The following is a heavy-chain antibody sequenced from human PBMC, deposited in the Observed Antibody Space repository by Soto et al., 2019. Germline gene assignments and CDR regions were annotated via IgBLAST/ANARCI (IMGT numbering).Heavy chain of an antibody. Sequence: SGGSLRLSCAASGFTFSSYGMHWVRQAPGKGLEWVAVISYDGSNKYYADSVKGRFTISRDNSKNTLYLQMNSLRAEDTAVYYCAKDRGNIATPFDPWGQGTLVNVSS. D-gene: IGHD6-6*01. J-gene: IGHJ5*02. CDR2: ISYDGSNK. CDR3: AKDRGNIATPFDP. V-gene: IGHV3-30*18. CDR1: GFTFSSYG.